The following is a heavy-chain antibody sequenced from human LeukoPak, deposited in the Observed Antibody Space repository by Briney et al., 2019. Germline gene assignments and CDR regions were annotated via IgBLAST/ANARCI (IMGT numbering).Heavy chain of an antibody. CDR2: ISAHNGNT. CDR1: GYTFTAFD. J-gene: IGHJ6*02. D-gene: IGHD6-13*01. V-gene: IGHV1-18*01. CDR3: ARDGRDSSTWDYYYGMDV. Sequence: GASVKVSCKASGYTFTAFDINWVRQATGQGLEWMGWISAHNGNTNYTQKFQGRVTMTTDTSTSTAYMELRSLRSDDTAVYYCARDGRDSSTWDYYYGMDVWGQGTTVTVSS.